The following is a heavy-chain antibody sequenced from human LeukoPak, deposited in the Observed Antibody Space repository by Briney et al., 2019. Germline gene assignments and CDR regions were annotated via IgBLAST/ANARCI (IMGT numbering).Heavy chain of an antibody. CDR2: ISGSGGST. J-gene: IGHJ4*02. V-gene: IGHV3-23*01. CDR1: GFTFTSFA. D-gene: IGHD6-13*01. CDR3: AGRISLAAAADY. Sequence: GGSLRLSCVASGFTFTSFAMSWVRQPPGKGLEWVSAISGSGGSTYYADSVKGRFTISRDNSKNTLYLQMNSLRAEDTAVYYCAGRISLAAAADYWGQGTLVTVSS.